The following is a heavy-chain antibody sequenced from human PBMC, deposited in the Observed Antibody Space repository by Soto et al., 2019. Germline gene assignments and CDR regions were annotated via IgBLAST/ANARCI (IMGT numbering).Heavy chain of an antibody. CDR3: ASLTIFGAVIVGMDV. CDR1: GGSISGYY. D-gene: IGHD3-3*01. CDR2: IYYSGST. J-gene: IGHJ6*02. V-gene: IGHV4-59*08. Sequence: PSETLSLTCTVSGGSISGYYWSWFRQPPGKGLEWIGYIYYSGSTTYTPSLKSRVTIAVDTPKNQFSLSLNSVIAADTAVYYCASLTIFGAVIVGMDVSRQGTTVTVS.